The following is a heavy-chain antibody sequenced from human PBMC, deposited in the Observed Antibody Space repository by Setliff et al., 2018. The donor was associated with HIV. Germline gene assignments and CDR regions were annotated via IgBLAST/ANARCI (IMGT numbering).Heavy chain of an antibody. CDR2: IYYSGTT. Sequence: SETLSLTCTVSGDSISPYYWSWVRQPPGKGLEWIGYIYYSGTTNYSPSLKSRVTISVDTSKNRLSLNLYSVTATDTAIYYCARGVGIGGNWFDPWGQGIMVTVS. CDR3: ARGVGIGGNWFDP. J-gene: IGHJ5*02. D-gene: IGHD2-15*01. CDR1: GDSISPYY. V-gene: IGHV4-59*08.